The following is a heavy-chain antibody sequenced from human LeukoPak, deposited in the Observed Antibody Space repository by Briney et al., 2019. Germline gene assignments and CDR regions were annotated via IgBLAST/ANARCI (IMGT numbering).Heavy chain of an antibody. Sequence: ASVKVSCKASGYTFTGYYMHWVRQAPGQGLEWMGRINPNSGGTNYAQKFQGRVTMTRDTSISTAYMELSRLRSDDTAVYYCARDHPAGYSSSWYNAFDIWGQGTMVTVSS. V-gene: IGHV1-2*06. J-gene: IGHJ3*02. CDR3: ARDHPAGYSSSWYNAFDI. CDR1: GYTFTGYY. CDR2: INPNSGGT. D-gene: IGHD6-13*01.